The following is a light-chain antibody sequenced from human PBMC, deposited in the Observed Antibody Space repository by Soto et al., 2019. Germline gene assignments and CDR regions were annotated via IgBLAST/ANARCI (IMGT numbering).Light chain of an antibody. V-gene: IGKV1-17*03. CDR3: QHYNSYSEA. CDR2: KAS. CDR1: QAISNY. Sequence: DIQMTQSPSAMSASVVDRVTITFRASQAISNYLVWFQQKPGKAPKLLIYKASTLKSGVPSRFSGSGSGTEFTLTISSLQPDDFATYYCQHYNSYSEAFGQGTKVDIK. J-gene: IGKJ1*01.